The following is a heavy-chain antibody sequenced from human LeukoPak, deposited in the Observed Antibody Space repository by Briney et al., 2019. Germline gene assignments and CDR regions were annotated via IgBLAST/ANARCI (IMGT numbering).Heavy chain of an antibody. CDR1: GFPFSAYS. CDR3: AKACYDSSGYSYYFDY. J-gene: IGHJ4*02. V-gene: IGHV3-21*01. Sequence: GGSLRLSCAASGFPFSAYSMNWVRQAPGKGLEWVSSIGGSSSYMFYADSVKGRFTISRDNAKNSLYLQMNSLRAEDTAVYYCAKACYDSSGYSYYFDYWGQGTLVTVSS. D-gene: IGHD3-22*01. CDR2: IGGSSSYM.